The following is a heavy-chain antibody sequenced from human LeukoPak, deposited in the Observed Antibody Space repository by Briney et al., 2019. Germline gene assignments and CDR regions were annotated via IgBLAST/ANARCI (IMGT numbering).Heavy chain of an antibody. CDR2: IYYSGST. CDR1: GGSFSGYY. J-gene: IGHJ4*02. D-gene: IGHD5-24*01. CDR3: ARDLGDGYNYGHFDY. V-gene: IGHV4-34*01. Sequence: SETLSLTCAVYGGSFSGYYWSWIRQPPGKGLEWIGSIYYSGSTYYNPSPKSRVTISVDTSKNQSSLKLSSVTAADTAVYYCARDLGDGYNYGHFDYWGQGTLVTVSS.